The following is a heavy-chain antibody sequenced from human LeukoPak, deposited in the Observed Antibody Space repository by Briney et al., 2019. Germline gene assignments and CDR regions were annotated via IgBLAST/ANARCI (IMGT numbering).Heavy chain of an antibody. CDR3: AASGYSTRWYYYDF. D-gene: IGHD2-8*01. J-gene: IGHJ4*02. Sequence: SETLSLTCTVSGGSVSSGTYYWSWIRQPPGKGLEWIGNLYYSGSANYNPSLKSRLTISVDTSKDQFSLKLTSVTAADTAVYYCAASGYSTRWYYYDFWGQGTLVTVSS. CDR1: GGSVSSGTYY. V-gene: IGHV4-61*01. CDR2: LYYSGSA.